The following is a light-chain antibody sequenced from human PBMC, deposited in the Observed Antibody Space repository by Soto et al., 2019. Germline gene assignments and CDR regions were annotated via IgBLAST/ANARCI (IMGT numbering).Light chain of an antibody. V-gene: IGKV3-15*01. CDR2: GAS. CDR3: QQHNHWPS. Sequence: EIVMTQSPATLSVSPGERATLSCRASQSVASNLAWYQKKPGQAPRLLIYGASTRATGIPARFSGSGSGTEFTLTISSLQSEDFAVYYCQQHNHWPSFGQGTKLEIK. CDR1: QSVASN. J-gene: IGKJ2*01.